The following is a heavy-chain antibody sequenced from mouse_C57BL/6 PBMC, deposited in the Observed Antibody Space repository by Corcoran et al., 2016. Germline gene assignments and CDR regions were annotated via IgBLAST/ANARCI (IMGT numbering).Heavy chain of an antibody. CDR3: ARGGYYSNFYAMDY. Sequence: QIQFVQPGPELNKPGETVKISCKASGYTFTTYGMSWVKQAPGKGLKWMGWINTYSGVPTYADDFKGRFAFSLVTSASTAYLQINNLKNEDTATYFCARGGYYSNFYAMDYWGQGTSVTVSS. V-gene: IGHV9-3*01. CDR2: INTYSGVP. J-gene: IGHJ4*01. D-gene: IGHD2-5*01. CDR1: GYTFTTYG.